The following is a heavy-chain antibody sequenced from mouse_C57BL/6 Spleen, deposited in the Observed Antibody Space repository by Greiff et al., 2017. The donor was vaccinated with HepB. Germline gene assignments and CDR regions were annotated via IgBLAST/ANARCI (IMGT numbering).Heavy chain of an antibody. CDR1: GYTFTSYW. Sequence: QVQLQQSGAELAKPGASVKLSCKASGYTFTSYWMHWVKQRPGQGLEWIGYINPSSGYTKYNQKFKDKATLTADKSSSTAYMQLSSLTYEDSAVYYCEIKALYYYGSSYDAMDDWGQGTSVTVSS. D-gene: IGHD1-1*01. CDR3: EIKALYYYGSSYDAMDD. CDR2: INPSSGYT. J-gene: IGHJ4*01. V-gene: IGHV1-7*01.